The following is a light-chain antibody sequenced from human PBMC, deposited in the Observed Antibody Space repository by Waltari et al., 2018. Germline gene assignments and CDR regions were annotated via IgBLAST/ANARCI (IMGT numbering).Light chain of an antibody. J-gene: IGKJ1*01. CDR1: QSISSY. CDR2: AAS. Sequence: DIQMTQSPSSLSASVGDRVTITCRASQSISSYLNWYQQKPGKAPKLLIYAASSLQSGVPSRCSGSGSGTDCTLTISSLQPEDFATYDCQQSYSTPWTFGQGTKVESK. CDR3: QQSYSTPWT. V-gene: IGKV1-39*01.